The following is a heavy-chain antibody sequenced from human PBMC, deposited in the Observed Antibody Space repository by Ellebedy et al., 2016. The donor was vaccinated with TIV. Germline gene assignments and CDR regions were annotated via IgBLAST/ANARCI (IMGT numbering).Heavy chain of an antibody. CDR1: GGSISSYY. J-gene: IGHJ4*02. D-gene: IGHD2-15*01. Sequence: MPSETLSLTCTVSGGSISSYYWSWIRQPPGKGLEWIGYIYYSGSTNYNPSLKSRVTISVDTSKNQFSLKLSSVTAADTAVYYCASGSMMVAATGPLDYWGQGTLVTVSS. CDR2: IYYSGST. CDR3: ASGSMMVAATGPLDY. V-gene: IGHV4-59*08.